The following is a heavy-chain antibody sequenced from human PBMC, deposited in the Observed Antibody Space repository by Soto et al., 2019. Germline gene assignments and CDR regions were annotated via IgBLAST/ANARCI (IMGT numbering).Heavy chain of an antibody. J-gene: IGHJ4*02. CDR2: ISGSGGST. Sequence: GGSLRLSCAASGFTFNSYAMNWVRQAPGKGLEWVSAISGSGGSTYYADSVKGRFTISRDNSKNTLYLQMNSLRAEDTAVYYCAKDPKAGDTPMVDFDYWGQGTLVTVSS. V-gene: IGHV3-23*01. CDR1: GFTFNSYA. D-gene: IGHD5-18*01. CDR3: AKDPKAGDTPMVDFDY.